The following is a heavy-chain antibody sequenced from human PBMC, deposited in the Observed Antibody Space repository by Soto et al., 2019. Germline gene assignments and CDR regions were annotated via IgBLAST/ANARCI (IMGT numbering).Heavy chain of an antibody. CDR2: VYIGATT. V-gene: IGHV4-59*01. CDR3: ARDDSERPATY. J-gene: IGHJ4*02. Sequence: ETLSLTCIVSGGSISSYYWTWTRQPPGKGLKWIGCVYIGATTSYNPSLKSRVTISVDTSKNQFSLKLTSVTAVDTAMYYCARDDSERPATYWGQGTLVTVSS. D-gene: IGHD3-10*01. CDR1: GGSISSYY.